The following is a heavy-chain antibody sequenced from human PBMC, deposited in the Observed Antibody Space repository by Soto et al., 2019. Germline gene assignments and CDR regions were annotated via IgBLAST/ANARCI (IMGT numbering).Heavy chain of an antibody. Sequence: GASVKVSCKASGYTFTSYAMHWVRQAPGQRLEWMGWINAGNGNTKYSQKFQGRVTITTATSTNTVFLELRSLKSDDTAIYYCARDRLRGYDSSGFYSWGQGTMVTVSS. CDR1: GYTFTSYA. CDR2: INAGNGNT. J-gene: IGHJ4*02. CDR3: ARDRLRGYDSSGFYS. V-gene: IGHV1-3*01. D-gene: IGHD3-22*01.